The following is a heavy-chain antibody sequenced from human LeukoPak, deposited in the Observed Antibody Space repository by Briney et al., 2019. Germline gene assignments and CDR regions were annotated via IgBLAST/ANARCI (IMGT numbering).Heavy chain of an antibody. CDR3: ARVKRDCSGGTCYSYDY. D-gene: IGHD2-15*01. Sequence: GGSLRLSCVASRFTFNTYAVNWVRQAPGKGLEWVSAISSNGDFTYHADSVRGRFTISRDNSKNTVFLQMNGLRAEDTAVYYCARVKRDCSGGTCYSYDYWGQGTLVTVSS. CDR1: RFTFNTYA. V-gene: IGHV3-23*01. CDR2: ISSNGDFT. J-gene: IGHJ4*02.